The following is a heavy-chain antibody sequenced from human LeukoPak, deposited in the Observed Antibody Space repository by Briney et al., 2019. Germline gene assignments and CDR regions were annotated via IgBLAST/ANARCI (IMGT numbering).Heavy chain of an antibody. D-gene: IGHD6-13*01. J-gene: IGHJ6*02. CDR3: ARHRAAAGPYYYYGMDV. CDR1: GFTVSSNY. Sequence: GGSLRLSCAASGFTVSSNYMSWVRQAPGKGLEWVSVIYSGGSTYYADSVKGRFTISRDNSKNTLYLQMNSLRAEDTAVYYCARHRAAAGPYYYYGMDVWGQGTTVTVSS. V-gene: IGHV3-53*01. CDR2: IYSGGST.